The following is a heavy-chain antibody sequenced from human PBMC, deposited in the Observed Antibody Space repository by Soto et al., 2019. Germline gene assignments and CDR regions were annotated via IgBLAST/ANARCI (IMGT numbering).Heavy chain of an antibody. V-gene: IGHV1-69*01. CDR3: ARGGVNVVATSASDY. CDR1: GLTYSSSA. Sequence: QVQLVQSGAEVRKPGSSVKVSCKASGLTYSSSAISWVRQAPGQGPEWMGGINPILGTPDYAPKFQGRVTITADESTRTVYMDLGSLRSEDTAMYYCARGGVNVVATSASDYWGQGTLVTVSS. CDR2: INPILGTP. J-gene: IGHJ4*02. D-gene: IGHD5-12*01.